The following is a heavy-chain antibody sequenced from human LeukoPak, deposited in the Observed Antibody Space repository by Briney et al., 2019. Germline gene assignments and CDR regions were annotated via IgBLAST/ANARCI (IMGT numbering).Heavy chain of an antibody. V-gene: IGHV3-74*01. Sequence: GGSLRLSCEASGFSFSNYWMHWVRQAPGKGLMWVSRIDSDGSYSSYADSVKGRFTISRDNAKNTLYLQMNSLRVEDTAVYYCARVDVWGSFRSQYWGQGTLVTVSS. CDR2: IDSDGSYS. CDR1: GFSFSNYW. D-gene: IGHD3-16*02. J-gene: IGHJ4*02. CDR3: ARVDVWGSFRSQY.